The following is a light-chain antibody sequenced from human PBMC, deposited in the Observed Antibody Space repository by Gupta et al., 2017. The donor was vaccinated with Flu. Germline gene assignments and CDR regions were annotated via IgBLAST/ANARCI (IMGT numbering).Light chain of an antibody. CDR2: WTS. J-gene: IGKJ2*01. V-gene: IGKV4-1*01. CDR3: QQHYTTPST. Sequence: IVMTQSPDSLAVSLGERAAINCMSSQPILYSSNSRNSLAWYQQKPGQPPKLLIYWTSTRESGVPDRFSGSGSGTSFTLTINSLHAEDVAVYYCQQHYTTPSTFRQGTKLEIK. CDR1: QPILYSSNSRNS.